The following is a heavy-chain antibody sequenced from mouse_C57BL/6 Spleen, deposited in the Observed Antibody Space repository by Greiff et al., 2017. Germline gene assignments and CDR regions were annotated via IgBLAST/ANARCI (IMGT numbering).Heavy chain of an antibody. CDR3: ARSTTVVARYFDV. V-gene: IGHV1-22*01. D-gene: IGHD1-1*01. Sequence: EVQLQQSGPELVKPGASVKMSCKASGYTFTDYNMHWVKQSHGKSLGWIGYINPNNGGTSYNQKFKGKATLTVNKSSSTAYMELRSLTSEDSAVYYCARSTTVVARYFDVWGTGTTVTVSS. CDR1: GYTFTDYN. CDR2: INPNNGGT. J-gene: IGHJ1*03.